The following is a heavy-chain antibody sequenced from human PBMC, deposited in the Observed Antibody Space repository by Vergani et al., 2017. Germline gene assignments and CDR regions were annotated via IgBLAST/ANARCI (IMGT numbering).Heavy chain of an antibody. CDR2: IRSKANSYAT. V-gene: IGHV3-73*02. CDR3: TRGIAVAGLDY. D-gene: IGHD6-19*01. CDR1: GFTFSGSA. J-gene: IGHJ4*02. Sequence: EVQLVESGGGLVPPGGSLKLSCAASGFTFSGSAMHWVRQASGKGLEWVGRIRSKANSYATAYAASVKGRFTISRDDSKNTAYLQMNSLKTEDTAVYYCTRGIAVAGLDYWGQGTLVTVSS.